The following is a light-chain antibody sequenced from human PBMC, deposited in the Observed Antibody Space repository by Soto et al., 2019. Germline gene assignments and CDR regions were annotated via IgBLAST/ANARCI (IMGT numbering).Light chain of an antibody. J-gene: IGLJ1*01. Sequence: QSALTQPPSASGSPGQSVTISCTGTSSDVGGYNYVSWYQQHPGKAPKLMIYEVSKRPSGVPDRFSGSKSGNTASLTVSGLQAEDEADYYCSSHAGSSCVFGTGTKVT. V-gene: IGLV2-8*01. CDR1: SSDVGGYNY. CDR2: EVS. CDR3: SSHAGSSCV.